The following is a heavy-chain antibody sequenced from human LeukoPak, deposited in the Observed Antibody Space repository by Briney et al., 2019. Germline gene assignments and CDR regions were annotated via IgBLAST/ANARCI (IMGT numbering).Heavy chain of an antibody. D-gene: IGHD3-22*01. V-gene: IGHV4-61*02. Sequence: SQTLSLTCTVSGGSISSGSYYWSWIRQPAGKGLEWIGRIYTSGSTNYNPSLKSRVTISVDTSKNQFALKLSVVTAADTAVYYCARENYYDSSGYLFDYWGQGTLVTVSS. CDR3: ARENYYDSSGYLFDY. J-gene: IGHJ4*02. CDR1: GGSISSGSYY. CDR2: IYTSGST.